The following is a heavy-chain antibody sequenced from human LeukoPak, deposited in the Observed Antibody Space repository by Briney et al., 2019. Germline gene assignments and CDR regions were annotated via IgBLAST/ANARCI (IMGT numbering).Heavy chain of an antibody. V-gene: IGHV3-23*01. Sequence: GGSLRLSCAASGFTFSTNTMAWVRRAPGKGLEWVSVIGIGGGGTYYADSVKGRFTTSRDDSKNTMYLQMNSLRAEDTALYYCTKDLHYYGMDAWGQGTTVTVSS. CDR3: TKDLHYYGMDA. D-gene: IGHD3-10*01. J-gene: IGHJ6*02. CDR1: GFTFSTNT. CDR2: IGIGGGGT.